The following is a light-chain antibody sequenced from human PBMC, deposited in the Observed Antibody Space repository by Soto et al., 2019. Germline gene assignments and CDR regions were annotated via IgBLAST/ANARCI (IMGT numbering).Light chain of an antibody. CDR1: SSDVGSYNL. V-gene: IGLV2-23*01. CDR2: EGS. CDR3: CSYAALDV. Sequence: QSALTQPASVSGSPGQSITISCTGTSSDVGSYNLVSWYQQHPGKAPKLMIYEGSKRPSGVSNRFSGSKSGNTASLTISGLQAEDEADYYCCSYAALDVFGTGTKLTVL. J-gene: IGLJ1*01.